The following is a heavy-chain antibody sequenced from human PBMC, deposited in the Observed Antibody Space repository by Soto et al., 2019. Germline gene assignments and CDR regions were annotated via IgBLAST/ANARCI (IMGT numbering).Heavy chain of an antibody. V-gene: IGHV1-46*01. Sequence: YQKHSLRQAKRKGLEWKGIINPCGGSTSYAQKFHGRATMTRDTSTSTVYMELGSLRSEDTAVYYCARYRSPRCSGFWRPYDGLGHWGQGTPV. CDR1: YQ. CDR2: INPCGGST. J-gene: IGHJ1*01. D-gene: IGHD2-2*01. CDR3: ARYRSPRCSGFWRPYDGLGH.